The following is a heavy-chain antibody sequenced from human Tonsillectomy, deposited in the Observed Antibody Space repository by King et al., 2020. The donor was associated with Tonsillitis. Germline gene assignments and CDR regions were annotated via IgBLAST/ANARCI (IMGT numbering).Heavy chain of an antibody. CDR2: INHSGST. CDR1: GGSFSGYY. Sequence: VQLQQWGAGLLKPSETLSLTCAVYGGSFSGYYWSWIRQPPGKGLEWIGEINHSGSTSYNPSLKSRVTISADTSKNQFSLKLSYVTAADTAVYYCARGLWFGESWGQGTLVTVSS. CDR3: ARGLWFGES. J-gene: IGHJ4*02. V-gene: IGHV4-34*01. D-gene: IGHD3-10*01.